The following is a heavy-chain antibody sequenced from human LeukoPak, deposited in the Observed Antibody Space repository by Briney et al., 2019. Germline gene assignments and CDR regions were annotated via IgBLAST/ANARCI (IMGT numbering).Heavy chain of an antibody. CDR3: AKPLAVADYFDY. CDR2: ISYDGSNK. D-gene: IGHD6-19*01. CDR1: GFTFSSYG. V-gene: IGHV3-30*18. Sequence: GGPLRLSCAASGFTFSSYGMHWVRQAPGKGLEWVAVISYDGSNKYYADSVKGRFTISRDNSKNTLYLQMNGLRAEDTAVYYCAKPLAVADYFDYWGQGTLVTVSS. J-gene: IGHJ4*02.